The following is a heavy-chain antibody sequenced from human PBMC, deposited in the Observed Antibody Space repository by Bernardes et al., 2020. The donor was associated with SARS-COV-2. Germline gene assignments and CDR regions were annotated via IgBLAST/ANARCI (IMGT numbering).Heavy chain of an antibody. D-gene: IGHD6-19*01. V-gene: IGHV3-48*03. J-gene: IGHJ6*02. CDR3: ARMIGGWYHSGTPYYYHGMDV. Sequence: GGSLRLSCVSSGFTFSSYEMNWVRQAPGKGLEWTSYTSATGSDTYYADSVKGRFTISRDNAKNSLYLQMNSLGAEDTGVYYCARMIGGWYHSGTPYYYHGMDVWGQGTTVTVSS. CDR1: GFTFSSYE. CDR2: TSATGSDT.